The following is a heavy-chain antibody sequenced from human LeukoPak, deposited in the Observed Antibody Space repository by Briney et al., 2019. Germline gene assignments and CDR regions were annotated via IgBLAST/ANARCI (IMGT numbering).Heavy chain of an antibody. CDR3: ARGSWSAADTNIGY. CDR2: ISSSGSTI. Sequence: GGSLRLSCAASGFTFSSYEMNWVRQAPGKGLEWVSYISSSGSTIYYADSVKGRFTISRDNAKNTLYLQMNTLRVEDTAVYYCARGSWSAADTNIGYWGQGTLVTVSS. J-gene: IGHJ4*02. V-gene: IGHV3-48*03. CDR1: GFTFSSYE. D-gene: IGHD6-13*01.